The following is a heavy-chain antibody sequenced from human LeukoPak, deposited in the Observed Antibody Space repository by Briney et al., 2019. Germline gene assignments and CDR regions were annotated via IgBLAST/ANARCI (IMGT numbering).Heavy chain of an antibody. J-gene: IGHJ4*02. CDR3: ARAPSYSSSWYLVDY. V-gene: IGHV1-2*02. CDR2: TNPNSGDT. Sequence: ASVTVSCKASGYTFTGYYMHWVRQAPGQGLEWMGWTNPNSGDTNYAQKFQGRVTMTRDTSSNTAYMELSRLRSDDTAVYYCARAPSYSSSWYLVDYWGQGTLVTVSS. D-gene: IGHD6-13*01. CDR1: GYTFTGYY.